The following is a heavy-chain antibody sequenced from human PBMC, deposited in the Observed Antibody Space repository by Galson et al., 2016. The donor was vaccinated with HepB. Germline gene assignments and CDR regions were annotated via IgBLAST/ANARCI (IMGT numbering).Heavy chain of an antibody. D-gene: IGHD3-10*01. V-gene: IGHV3-30*04. CDR3: ARVPIAGAPDYFDY. CDR2: TSSDERVK. J-gene: IGHJ4*02. Sequence: SLRLPCAPSGFTFRSYVTHWVRHPPGKGLEWVAVTSSDERVKFYAESGRGRFTISRDNSKNTLYLQMDRLTTADTDVYDCARVPIAGAPDYFDYWGQGTLVTVSS. CDR1: GFTFRSYV.